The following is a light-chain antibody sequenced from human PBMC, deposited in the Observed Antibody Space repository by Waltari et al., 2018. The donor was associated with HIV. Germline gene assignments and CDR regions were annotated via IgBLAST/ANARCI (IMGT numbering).Light chain of an antibody. J-gene: IGLJ2*01. CDR3: CSYAGSSTVV. CDR1: SRDVGSYNL. Sequence: HSALTQPAYVSGSPRQSITISCSGISRDVGSYNLVPWYQQHPGKAPKLMIYEGSKRPSVVSNRFSGSKSGNTASLTISGLQAEDEADYYCCSYAGSSTVVFGGGTKLTVL. CDR2: EGS. V-gene: IGLV2-23*01.